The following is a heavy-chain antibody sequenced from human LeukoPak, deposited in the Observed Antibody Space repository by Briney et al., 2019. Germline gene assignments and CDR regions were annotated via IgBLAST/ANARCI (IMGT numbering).Heavy chain of an antibody. V-gene: IGHV3-20*04. CDR1: GFTFDDYG. J-gene: IGHJ4*02. CDR2: INWNGGST. CDR3: ARDGGDYYDSSGYYYYFDY. Sequence: GGPLRLSCAASGFTFDDYGMSWVRQAPGKGLEWVSGINWNGGSTGYADSVKGRFTISRDNAKNSLYLQMNSLRAEDTALYYCARDGGDYYDSSGYYYYFDYWGQGTLVTVSS. D-gene: IGHD3-22*01.